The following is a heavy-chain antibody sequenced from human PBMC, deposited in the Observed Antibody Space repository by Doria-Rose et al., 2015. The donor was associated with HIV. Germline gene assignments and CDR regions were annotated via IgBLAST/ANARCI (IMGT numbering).Heavy chain of an antibody. CDR3: ARQRPSPGWAFGI. V-gene: IGHV1-69*01. Sequence: QVQLQESGAEVKKPGSSVKVPCKASGDTLTSYVITWLRQAPGQGPEWMGEIITMFGTTKYANNFHGRMTITVDELKTTAYMELTSLRSEDTAVYYCARQRPSPGWAFGIWGQGTMVTVSS. J-gene: IGHJ3*02. CDR1: GDTLTSYV. CDR2: IITMFGTT. D-gene: IGHD6-25*01.